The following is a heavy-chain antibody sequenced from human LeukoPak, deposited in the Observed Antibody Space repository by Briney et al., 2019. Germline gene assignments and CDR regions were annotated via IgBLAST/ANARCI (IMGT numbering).Heavy chain of an antibody. Sequence: GGSLRLSCAASGFTFSSYAMSWVRQAPGKGLEWVSVISGSGGSTHHADSVKGRFTISRDNSKNTLYLQMNSLRAEDTAVYYCAKALTTTERIFDYWGQGTLITVSS. CDR1: GFTFSSYA. CDR3: AKALTTTERIFDY. V-gene: IGHV3-23*01. D-gene: IGHD4-17*01. CDR2: ISGSGGST. J-gene: IGHJ4*02.